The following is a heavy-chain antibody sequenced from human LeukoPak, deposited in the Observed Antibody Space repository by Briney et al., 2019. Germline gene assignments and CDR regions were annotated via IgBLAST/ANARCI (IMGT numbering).Heavy chain of an antibody. CDR2: IYYSGST. CDR1: GGSISSYY. V-gene: IGHV4-59*01. Sequence: PSETLSLTCTVSGGSISSYYWSWIRQPPGKGLEWIGYIYYSGSTNYNPSLKSRATISVDTSKSQFSLKVSSVTAADTAVYYCARRTGYYDGFDYWGQGTLVTVSS. CDR3: ARRTGYYDGFDY. J-gene: IGHJ4*02. D-gene: IGHD3/OR15-3a*01.